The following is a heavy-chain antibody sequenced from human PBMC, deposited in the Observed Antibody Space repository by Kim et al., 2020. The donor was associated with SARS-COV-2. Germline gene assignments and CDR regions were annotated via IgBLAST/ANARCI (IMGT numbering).Heavy chain of an antibody. J-gene: IGHJ3*02. CDR2: ISYDGSNK. CDR3: AKDWQWHQFIYGFNI. CDR1: GFSFSNYG. V-gene: IGHV3-30*18. D-gene: IGHD2-8*01. Sequence: GGSLRLSCAASGFSFSNYGMHWVRQAPGKGLEWVALISYDGSNKYYADSVKGRFTISRDNSKNTLYLQMNSLRAEDTAVYYCAKDWQWHQFIYGFNIWGQGTMVSVSS.